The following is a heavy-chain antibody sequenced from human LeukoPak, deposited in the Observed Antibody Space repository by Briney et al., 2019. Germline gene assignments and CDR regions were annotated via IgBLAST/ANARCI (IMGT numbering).Heavy chain of an antibody. D-gene: IGHD2-2*01. Sequence: SETLSLPCAVYSGSFRGYYWRWIRHPPGKGLGWIGEINHSGSTNFNPSLKSRVPISVDTSKNQFSPQLRSVTAAHTPVYYCARVKSGDCSSTSCYVGIGFRTPRKKNWLDPWGQGTLVTVSS. V-gene: IGHV4-34*01. J-gene: IGHJ5*02. CDR3: ARVKSGDCSSTSCYVGIGFRTPRKKNWLDP. CDR1: SGSFRGYY. CDR2: INHSGST.